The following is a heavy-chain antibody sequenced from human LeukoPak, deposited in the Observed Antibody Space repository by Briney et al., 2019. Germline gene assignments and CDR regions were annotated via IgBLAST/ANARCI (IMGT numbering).Heavy chain of an antibody. CDR1: GGSISSGSYY. D-gene: IGHD6-19*01. V-gene: IGHV4-61*02. J-gene: IGHJ4*02. CDR3: ARGLSSGWYYFDY. CDR2: IYTSGST. Sequence: TLSLTCTVSGGSISSGSYYWSWIRQPAGKGLEWIGRIYTSGSTNYNPSLKSRVTMSIDTSKNQFSLKLTSVTAADTAVYYCARGLSSGWYYFDYWGQGTLVTVSS.